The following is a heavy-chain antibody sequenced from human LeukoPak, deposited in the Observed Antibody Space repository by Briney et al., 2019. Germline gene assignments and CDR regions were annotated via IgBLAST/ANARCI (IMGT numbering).Heavy chain of an antibody. D-gene: IGHD3-3*01. CDR1: GGSFSGYY. CDR3: ASHNYDFWSGYYALDYYYYGMDV. V-gene: IGHV4-34*01. Sequence: SETLSLTCAVYGGSFSGYYWSWIRQPPGKGLEWIGEINHSGSTNYNPSLKSRVTISVDKSKNQFSLKLSSVTAADTAVYYCASHNYDFWSGYYALDYYYYGMDVWGQGTTVTVSS. J-gene: IGHJ6*02. CDR2: INHSGST.